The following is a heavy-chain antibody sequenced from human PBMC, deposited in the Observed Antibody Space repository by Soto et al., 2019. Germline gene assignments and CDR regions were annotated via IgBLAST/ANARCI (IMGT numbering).Heavy chain of an antibody. Sequence: PSETLSLTCTVSGGSISSGGYYWSWIRQHPGKGLEWIGYIYYSGSTYYNPSLKSRVTISVDTSKNQFSLKLSSVTAADTAVYYCARANYDSSGYGNPDMYYFDYWGQGTLVTVSS. CDR3: ARANYDSSGYGNPDMYYFDY. CDR1: GGSISSGGYY. V-gene: IGHV4-31*03. CDR2: IYYSGST. J-gene: IGHJ4*02. D-gene: IGHD3-22*01.